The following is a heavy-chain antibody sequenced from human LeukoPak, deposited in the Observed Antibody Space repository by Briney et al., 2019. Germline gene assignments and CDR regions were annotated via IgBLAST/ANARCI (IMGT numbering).Heavy chain of an antibody. V-gene: IGHV3-21*01. Sequence: GGSLRLSCAASGFTFSSYGMNWVRQAPGKGLEWVWSITSSSSYMYYADSVKGRFTISRDNAKNSLYLQMNSLRAEDTAVYYCASRDFYDSSGYYLYYFDYWGQGTLVTVPS. J-gene: IGHJ4*02. D-gene: IGHD3-22*01. CDR1: GFTFSSYG. CDR3: ASRDFYDSSGYYLYYFDY. CDR2: ITSSSSYM.